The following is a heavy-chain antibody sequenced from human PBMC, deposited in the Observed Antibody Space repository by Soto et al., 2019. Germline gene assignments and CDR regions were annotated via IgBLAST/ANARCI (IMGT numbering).Heavy chain of an antibody. J-gene: IGHJ4*02. D-gene: IGHD3-16*01. CDR2: ISWDGGST. CDR1: GFTFDDYT. Sequence: GESLKISCAASGFTFDDYTMHWVRQAPGKGLEWVSLISWDGGSTYYADSVKGRFTISRDNSKNSLYLQMNSLRTEDTALYYCARGGNLYYFDYWGQGTLVTVSS. V-gene: IGHV3-43*01. CDR3: ARGGNLYYFDY.